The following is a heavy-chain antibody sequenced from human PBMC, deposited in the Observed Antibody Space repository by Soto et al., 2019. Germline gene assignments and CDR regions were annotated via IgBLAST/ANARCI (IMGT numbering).Heavy chain of an antibody. Sequence: NPSETLSLTCAVYGGSFSGYYWSWIRQPPGKGLEWIGEINHSGSTNYNPSLKSRVTISVDTSKNQFSLKLSSVTAADTAVYYCARGQEGCSSTSCYRWFDPWGQGTLVTVSS. J-gene: IGHJ5*02. CDR3: ARGQEGCSSTSCYRWFDP. V-gene: IGHV4-34*01. D-gene: IGHD2-2*01. CDR1: GGSFSGYY. CDR2: INHSGST.